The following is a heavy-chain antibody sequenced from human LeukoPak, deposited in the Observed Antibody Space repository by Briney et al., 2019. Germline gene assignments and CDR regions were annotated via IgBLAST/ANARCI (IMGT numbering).Heavy chain of an antibody. V-gene: IGHV3-23*01. CDR2: TSGSGVST. CDR3: AKDQGKTRLTTVTNGDY. CDR1: GFIFSNNA. J-gene: IGHJ4*02. Sequence: GGSLRLSCVDSGFIFSNNALSWVRQAPGKGLEWVSATSGSGVSTYYADSVKGRFTISRDNSKNTLYLQMNSLRAEDTAVYYCAKDQGKTRLTTVTNGDYWGQGTLVTVSS. D-gene: IGHD4-17*01.